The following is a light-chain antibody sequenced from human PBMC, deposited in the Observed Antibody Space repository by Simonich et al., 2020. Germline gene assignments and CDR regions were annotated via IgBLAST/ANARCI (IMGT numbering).Light chain of an antibody. CDR1: QSVLSSSNNKNY. V-gene: IGKV4-1*01. CDR3: QQYYSTPSWT. Sequence: DIVMTQSPDSLAVSLGERATINCKSSQSVLSSSNNKNYLAWYQQKPGQPPKLLIYWASTRESGVPDRFSGSGSGTDLTLTISSLQAEDVAVYYCQQYYSTPSWTFGQGTKVEIK. J-gene: IGKJ1*01. CDR2: WAS.